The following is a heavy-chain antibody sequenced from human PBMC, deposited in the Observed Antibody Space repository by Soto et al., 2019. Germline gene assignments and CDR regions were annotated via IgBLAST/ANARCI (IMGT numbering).Heavy chain of an antibody. J-gene: IGHJ2*01. D-gene: IGHD6-6*01. CDR3: ARAHLIASRLMWYLDL. V-gene: IGHV6-1*01. CDR1: GDSVSSNNAA. Sequence: SQTLSLTCVISGDSVSSNNAAWHWIRQSPSRGLEWLGRTYYRSKWYNDYAMSVKGRTTINPDTSKDHFSLQLNSVTPEDTAVYYCARAHLIASRLMWYLDLWGRGTLVTVSS. CDR2: TYYRSKWYN.